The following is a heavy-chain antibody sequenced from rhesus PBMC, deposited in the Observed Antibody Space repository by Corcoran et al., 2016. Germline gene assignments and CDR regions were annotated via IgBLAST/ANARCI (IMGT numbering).Heavy chain of an antibody. CDR3: ARLQDSGLFNSLDV. CDR2: IHGTGSST. Sequence: QVQLQESGPGLVKPLETLSLTCAVSGGSIRSNSWSWIRPAPGTGLEWIGYIHGTGSSTNRNPSLKSRVTLSVDTSKNQRSLKLSSVTAADTAVYFCARLQDSGLFNSLDVWGRGVLVTVSS. CDR1: GGSIRSNS. V-gene: IGHV4S11*01. J-gene: IGHJ5-2*02. D-gene: IGHD3-28*01.